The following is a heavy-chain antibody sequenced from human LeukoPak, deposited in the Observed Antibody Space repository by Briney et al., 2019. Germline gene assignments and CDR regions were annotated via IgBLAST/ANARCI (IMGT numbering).Heavy chain of an antibody. CDR1: GYTFTGYY. CDR2: INPNSGGT. J-gene: IGHJ4*02. D-gene: IGHD1-26*01. Sequence: ASVKVSCKASGYTFTGYYMHWVQQAPGQGLEWMGRINPNSGGTNYAQKFQGRVTMTRDTSISTAYMELSRLRSDDTAVYYCAREYSGSYYTGFDYWGQGTLVTVSS. CDR3: AREYSGSYYTGFDY. V-gene: IGHV1-2*06.